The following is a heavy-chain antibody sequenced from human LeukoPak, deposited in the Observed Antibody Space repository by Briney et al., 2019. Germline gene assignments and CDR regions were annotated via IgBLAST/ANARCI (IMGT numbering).Heavy chain of an antibody. CDR1: GGSISSGGYY. J-gene: IGHJ4*02. D-gene: IGHD3-10*01. V-gene: IGHV4-61*08. CDR3: ARSYNSGSYYPYYFDY. CDR2: IYYTGST. Sequence: SETLSLTCTVSGGSISSGGYYWSWIRQHPGKGLEWIGSIYYTGSTNYNPSLKSRITMSVDTSKNQFSLKLNSVTAADTAVYYCARSYNSGSYYPYYFDYWGQGTLVTVSS.